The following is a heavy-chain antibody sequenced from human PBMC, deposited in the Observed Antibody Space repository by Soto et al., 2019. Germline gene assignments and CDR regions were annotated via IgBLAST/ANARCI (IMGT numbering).Heavy chain of an antibody. D-gene: IGHD4-17*01. CDR1: GFSLRNTRMG. Sequence: ESGPVLVKPTETLTLTCTASGFSLRNTRMGVSWIRQSPGKALEWLAHIFSNDAKSYSPSLKSRLAISRDTSKSQVVLTMTNVAPVDTATYYCARSLYVDYVHWYFDLWGRGTLVTVSS. CDR2: IFSNDAK. V-gene: IGHV2-26*01. J-gene: IGHJ2*01. CDR3: ARSLYVDYVHWYFDL.